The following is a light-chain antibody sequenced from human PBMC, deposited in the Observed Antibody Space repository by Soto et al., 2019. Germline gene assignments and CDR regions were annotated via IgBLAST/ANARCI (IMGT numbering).Light chain of an antibody. CDR2: WAS. V-gene: IGKV4-1*01. CDR3: QQYYTTPLT. Sequence: DIVMTQSPDSLAVSLGERATINCKSSQSVLYSSNNKNYLAWYQQKPGQPPKLLIYWASTRESGVPDRFSGSGSETDFTPTISSLQAEDVAVYSCQQYYTTPLTFGGGTKVEIK. CDR1: QSVLYSSNNKNY. J-gene: IGKJ4*01.